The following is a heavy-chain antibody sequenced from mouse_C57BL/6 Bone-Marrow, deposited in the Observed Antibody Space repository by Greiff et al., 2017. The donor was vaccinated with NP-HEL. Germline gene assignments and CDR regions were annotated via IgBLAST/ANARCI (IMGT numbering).Heavy chain of an antibody. CDR1: GYSFTDYN. V-gene: IGHV1-39*01. CDR2: INPNYGTT. J-gene: IGHJ4*01. D-gene: IGHD2-4*01. CDR3: ARRGLRRPPCAMDY. Sequence: EVQLQQSGPELVKPGASVKISCKASGYSFTDYNMNWVKQSNGKSLEWIGVINPNYGTTSYNQKFKGKATLTVDQSSSTAYMQLNSLTSEDSAVYCCARRGLRRPPCAMDYWGQGTSVTVSS.